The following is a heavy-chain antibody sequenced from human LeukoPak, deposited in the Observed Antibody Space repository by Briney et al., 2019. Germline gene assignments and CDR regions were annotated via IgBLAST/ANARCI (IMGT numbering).Heavy chain of an antibody. CDR1: GYTFTSYG. CDR3: ARREKNYYDSSGYIDY. J-gene: IGHJ4*02. V-gene: IGHV1-18*01. Sequence: GASVKVSCQASGYTFTSYGISWVRQAPGQGLEWMGWISAYNGNTNYAQKLQGRVTMTTDTSTSTAYMELRSLRSDDTAVYYCARREKNYYDSSGYIDYWGQGTLVTVSS. CDR2: ISAYNGNT. D-gene: IGHD3-22*01.